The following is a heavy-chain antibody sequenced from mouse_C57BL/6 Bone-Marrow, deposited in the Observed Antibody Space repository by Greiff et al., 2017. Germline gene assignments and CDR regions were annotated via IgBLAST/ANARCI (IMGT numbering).Heavy chain of an antibody. CDR3: ASGPLMVTYYYAMDY. Sequence: QVQLQQPGAELVKPGASVKLSCKASGYTFTSYWMHWVKQRPGQGLEWIGMIHPNSGSTNYNEKFKSKATLTVDKSSSTAYMQLSSLTSEDSAVYYCASGPLMVTYYYAMDYGGQGTSVTVSS. V-gene: IGHV1-64*01. D-gene: IGHD2-2*01. J-gene: IGHJ4*01. CDR1: GYTFTSYW. CDR2: IHPNSGST.